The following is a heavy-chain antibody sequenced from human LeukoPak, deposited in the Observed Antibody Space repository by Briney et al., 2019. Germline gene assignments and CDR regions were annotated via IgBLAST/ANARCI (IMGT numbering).Heavy chain of an antibody. D-gene: IGHD1-1*01. V-gene: IGHV4-59*02. J-gene: IGHJ4*02. Sequence: SETLSLTCTVSGASVSSDYWSWIRQPPGKGLEWIGYTYNSGSTRYNPSLKSRATILVDTSRSQFSLRLTSVTAADTAVYYCARGYRNNWRFDYWGQGTLVTVSS. CDR1: GASVSSDY. CDR2: TYNSGST. CDR3: ARGYRNNWRFDY.